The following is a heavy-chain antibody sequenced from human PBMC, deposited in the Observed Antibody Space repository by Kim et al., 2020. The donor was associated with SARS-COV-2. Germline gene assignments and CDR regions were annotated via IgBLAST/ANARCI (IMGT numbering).Heavy chain of an antibody. CDR3: ARPSSGSYKSPFDY. CDR2: ISYDGSNK. V-gene: IGHV3-30*04. D-gene: IGHD3-10*01. Sequence: GGSLRLSCAASGFTFSSYAMHWVRQAPGKGLEWVAVISYDGSNKYYADSVKGRFTISRDNSKNTLYLQMNSLRAEDTAVYYCARPSSGSYKSPFDYWGQGTLVTVSS. CDR1: GFTFSSYA. J-gene: IGHJ4*02.